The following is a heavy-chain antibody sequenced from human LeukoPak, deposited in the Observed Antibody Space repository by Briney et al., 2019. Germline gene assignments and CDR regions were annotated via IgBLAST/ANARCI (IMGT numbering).Heavy chain of an antibody. CDR1: GFTFSDYA. CDR3: AKGGNMISADY. V-gene: IGHV3-30*02. J-gene: IGHJ4*02. Sequence: GGSLRLSCAASGFTFSDYAMHWVRQAPGTGLEWVALIRYDGNYKYYADSVRGRFTISRDDSKNTLFLQMDNLRADDTAVYFCAKGGNMISADYWGQGTLVTVSS. D-gene: IGHD3-16*01. CDR2: IRYDGNYK.